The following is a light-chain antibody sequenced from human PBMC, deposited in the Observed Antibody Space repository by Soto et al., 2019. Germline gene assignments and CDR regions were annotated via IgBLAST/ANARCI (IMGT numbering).Light chain of an antibody. Sequence: DIVMTQSPDSLAVSLGERATINCKSSQSLLHRPSNNNYLSWYQKKAGQPPRLLIHWASARESGVPDRFSGSVSGTDFTLTISSLQAEDVAVYYCQQYYDTPYTFGQGTKLEI. CDR2: WAS. CDR1: QSLLHRPSNNNY. CDR3: QQYYDTPYT. V-gene: IGKV4-1*01. J-gene: IGKJ2*01.